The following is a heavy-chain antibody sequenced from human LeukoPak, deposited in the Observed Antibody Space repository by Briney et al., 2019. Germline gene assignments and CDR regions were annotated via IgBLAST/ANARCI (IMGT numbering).Heavy chain of an antibody. CDR1: GFTFNKYY. Sequence: PGGSLRLSCAASGFTFNKYYMRWVRQAPGKGLEWVAKIKEEGSEKYYVDSVKGRFTISRDNAKNSLYLQMNSLRAEDTAVYYCARDVGPSDYWGQGTLVTVSS. V-gene: IGHV3-7*01. CDR2: IKEEGSEK. D-gene: IGHD1-26*01. CDR3: ARDVGPSDY. J-gene: IGHJ4*02.